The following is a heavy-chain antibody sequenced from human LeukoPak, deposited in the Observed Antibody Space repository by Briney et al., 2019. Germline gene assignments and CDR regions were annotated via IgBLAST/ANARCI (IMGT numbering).Heavy chain of an antibody. CDR1: GGSISSSSYY. V-gene: IGHV4-39*07. Sequence: PSETLSLTCTVSGGSISSSSYYWGWIRQPPGKGLEWIGSIYYSGSTYYNPSLKSRVTISVDTSKNQFSLKLSSVTAADTAVYYCARALISSSGYLDAFDIWGQGTMVTVSS. D-gene: IGHD3-22*01. CDR3: ARALISSSGYLDAFDI. J-gene: IGHJ3*02. CDR2: IYYSGST.